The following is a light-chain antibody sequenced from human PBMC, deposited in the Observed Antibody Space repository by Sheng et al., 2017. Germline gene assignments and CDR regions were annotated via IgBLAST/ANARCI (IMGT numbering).Light chain of an antibody. V-gene: IGKV3-15*01. CDR3: QQYGSSPWT. CDR2: GAS. Sequence: EIVMTQSPATLSVSPGERATLSCRASQSVSRKLAWYQQKPGQAPRLLIYGASTRAAGIPARFSGSGSGTEFTLTISRLEPEDFAVYYCQQYGSSPWTFGQGTKVEIK. J-gene: IGKJ1*01. CDR1: QSVSRK.